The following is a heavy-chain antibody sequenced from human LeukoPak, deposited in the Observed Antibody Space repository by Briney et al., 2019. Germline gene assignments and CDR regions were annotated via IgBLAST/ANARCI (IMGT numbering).Heavy chain of an antibody. J-gene: IGHJ6*03. V-gene: IGHV3-7*01. Sequence: GGSLRLSCAASGFTFSSQWMSWASPAPGKGLEWVANVIQGGTEKYYMDSVKSRFSISRDNAENSLYLQMNSLRTENTAVYYCAKEHYFYYMDGWGKGTTVTVSS. CDR3: AKEHYFYYMDG. CDR1: GFTFSSQW. CDR2: VIQGGTEK.